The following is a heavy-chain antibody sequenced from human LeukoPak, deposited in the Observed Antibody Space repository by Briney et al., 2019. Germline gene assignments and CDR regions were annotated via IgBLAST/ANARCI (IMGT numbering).Heavy chain of an antibody. Sequence: GGSLRLSCAASGFTFSSHGMSWVRQAPGKGLEWVSAISGSGGSTYYADSVKGRFTISRDNSKNTLYLQMNSLRAEDTAVYYCAKAVIPSSSWWAFDYWGQGTLVTVSS. CDR3: AKAVIPSSSWWAFDY. CDR2: ISGSGGST. V-gene: IGHV3-23*01. J-gene: IGHJ4*02. D-gene: IGHD6-13*01. CDR1: GFTFSSHG.